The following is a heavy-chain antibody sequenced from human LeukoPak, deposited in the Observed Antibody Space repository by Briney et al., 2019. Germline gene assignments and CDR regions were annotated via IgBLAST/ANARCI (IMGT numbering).Heavy chain of an antibody. J-gene: IGHJ4*02. V-gene: IGHV1-2*02. CDR3: ARKENYYDSNHYSEY. Sequence: ASVKVSCKASGYTFTGYYMHWVRQAPGQGLEWMGWINPNSGGTNYAQKFQGRVTMTKDTSISTAYMEMRRLRSDGTAVYYCARKENYYDSNHYSEYWGQGTLVTVSS. CDR2: INPNSGGT. CDR1: GYTFTGYY. D-gene: IGHD3-22*01.